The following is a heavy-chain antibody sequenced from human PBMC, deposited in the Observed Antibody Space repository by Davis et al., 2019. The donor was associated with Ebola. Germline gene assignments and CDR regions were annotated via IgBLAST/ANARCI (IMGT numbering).Heavy chain of an antibody. J-gene: IGHJ2*01. CDR3: TRHVSGDFWYFDL. CDR2: ISGGGVSS. D-gene: IGHD4-17*01. V-gene: IGHV3-23*01. Sequence: GESLKISCAASGFTFSSYGMNWVRQAPGKGLEWVSDISGGGVSSNYADSVKGRFTISRDNSKNTVYLQMNSLRAEDTAVYYCTRHVSGDFWYFDLWGRGTLVTVSS. CDR1: GFTFSSYG.